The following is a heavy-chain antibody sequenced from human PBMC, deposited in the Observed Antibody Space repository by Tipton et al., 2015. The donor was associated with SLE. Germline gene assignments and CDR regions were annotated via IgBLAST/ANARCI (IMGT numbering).Heavy chain of an antibody. CDR2: INHSGST. J-gene: IGHJ6*03. V-gene: IGHV4-34*01. CDR1: GGSFSGYC. CDR3: ARKYYDLWSAYYYMDV. D-gene: IGHD3-3*01. Sequence: TLSLTCAVYGGSFSGYCWSWIRQPPGKGLEWIGEINHSGSTNYNPSLKSRLTISVDTSKNQFSLKLRSVTAAETAVYYCARKYYDLWSAYYYMDVWGKGTRDSVS.